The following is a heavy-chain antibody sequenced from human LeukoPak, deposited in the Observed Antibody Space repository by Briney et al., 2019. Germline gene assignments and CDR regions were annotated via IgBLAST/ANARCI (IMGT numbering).Heavy chain of an antibody. V-gene: IGHV1-24*01. D-gene: IGHD3-22*01. CDR2: FDPEDGET. Sequence: ASVKVSCKVSGYTLIELSMHWVRQAPGKGLEWMGGFDPEDGETIYAQKFQGRVTMTEDTSTDTAYMELSSLRSEDTAVYCCTTEHYDSSAYYYVRNVFDIWGQGTVVTVSS. CDR1: GYTLIELS. CDR3: TTEHYDSSAYYYVRNVFDI. J-gene: IGHJ3*02.